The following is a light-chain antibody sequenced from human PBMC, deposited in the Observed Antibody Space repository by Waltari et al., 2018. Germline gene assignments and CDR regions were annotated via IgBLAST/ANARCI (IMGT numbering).Light chain of an antibody. CDR2: QDN. Sequence: SYELTQPPSVSVSPGQTASITCSGDKLGDKYASWYQQRPGQSPVLVIYQDNKRPSGIPERVSGSNSGTTATLTISGTQAMDEADYYCQAWDGTTAGVLFGGGTKLTVL. CDR3: QAWDGTTAGVL. CDR1: KLGDKY. V-gene: IGLV3-1*01. J-gene: IGLJ2*01.